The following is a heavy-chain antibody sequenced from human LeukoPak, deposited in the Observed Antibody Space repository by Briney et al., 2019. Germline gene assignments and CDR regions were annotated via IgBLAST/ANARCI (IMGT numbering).Heavy chain of an antibody. V-gene: IGHV3-48*03. CDR3: ARDGSGGNLFGLRDFDY. J-gene: IGHJ4*02. D-gene: IGHD4-23*01. Sequence: GGSLRLSCAASGFTFRSYEMNWVRQAPGKGLEWLSYISSSGSTIYYADSVKGRFSISRDNARNSLYLQMNSLRAEDTAVYYCARDGSGGNLFGLRDFDYWGQGTLVTVSS. CDR1: GFTFRSYE. CDR2: ISSSGSTI.